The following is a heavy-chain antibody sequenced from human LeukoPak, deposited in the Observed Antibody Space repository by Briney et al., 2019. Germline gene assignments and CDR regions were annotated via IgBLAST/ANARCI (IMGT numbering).Heavy chain of an antibody. J-gene: IGHJ4*02. CDR3: ARDPRYSSGWSFDY. CDR2: TYYRSKWYN. CDR1: GDSVSSNSAA. V-gene: IGHV6-1*01. D-gene: IGHD6-19*01. Sequence: SQTLSLTCAISGDSVSSNSAAWSRIRQSPSRGLEWLGRTYYRSKWYNDYAVSVKSRITINPDTSKNQFSLQLDSVTPEDTAVYYCARDPRYSSGWSFDYWGQGTLVTVSS.